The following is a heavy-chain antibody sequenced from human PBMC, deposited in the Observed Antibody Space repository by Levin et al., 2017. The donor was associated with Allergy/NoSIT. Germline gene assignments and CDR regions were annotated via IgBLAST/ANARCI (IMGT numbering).Heavy chain of an antibody. Sequence: GGSLRLSCAAPGFTFSSHSMNWVRQAPGKGLEWVSYISASSSTIYYADSVKGRFTISRDYAKKSLDLQMKSLRDEDTAVYYCARVSSGWSIDYWGQGTLVAVSS. CDR1: GFTFSSHS. CDR2: ISASSSTI. J-gene: IGHJ4*02. D-gene: IGHD6-19*01. V-gene: IGHV3-48*02. CDR3: ARVSSGWSIDY.